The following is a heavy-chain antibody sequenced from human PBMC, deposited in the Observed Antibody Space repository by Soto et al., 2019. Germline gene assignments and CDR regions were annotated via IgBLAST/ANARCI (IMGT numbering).Heavy chain of an antibody. CDR1: GFIFTTYA. CDR3: AHPRGYGVFDAVDI. V-gene: IGHV3-23*01. D-gene: IGHD4-17*01. Sequence: EVQLLESGGGLVQPGGALSLSCATSGFIFTTYAMNWVRQAPGKGLEWVSAISSSGDSTFYAESVRGRFTISRDNSFNTRYLQMRSLRPEDTAVYYCAHPRGYGVFDAVDIWGQGTMVTVSS. J-gene: IGHJ3*02. CDR2: ISSSGDST.